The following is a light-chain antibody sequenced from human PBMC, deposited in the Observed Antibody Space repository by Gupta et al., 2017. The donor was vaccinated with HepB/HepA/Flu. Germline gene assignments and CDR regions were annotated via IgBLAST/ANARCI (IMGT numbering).Light chain of an antibody. Sequence: DVVMTQYRLSLLVTLGLSGSISCNSGQSLVHSDGNTYFTWFQRRPGQSPRRLIYKVSNRDSGVPDRFSGSGSGTDFTLRISRVEAEDVGFYYCMQGAHWPFTFGQGTRLEIK. J-gene: IGKJ5*01. CDR2: KVS. V-gene: IGKV2-30*02. CDR1: QSLVHSDGNTY. CDR3: MQGAHWPFT.